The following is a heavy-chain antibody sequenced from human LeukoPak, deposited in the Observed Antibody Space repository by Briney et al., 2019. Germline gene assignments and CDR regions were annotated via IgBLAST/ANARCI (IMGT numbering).Heavy chain of an antibody. V-gene: IGHV1-3*03. J-gene: IGHJ5*02. CDR1: GYTFTSYA. CDR2: INAGNGNT. CDR3: AREGNDILTGYADNWFDR. D-gene: IGHD3-9*01. Sequence: ASVKVSCRASGYTFTSYAMHWVRQAPGQRLEWMGWINAGNGNTKYSQEFQGRVTITRDTSASTAYMELSSLRSDDMAVYYCAREGNDILTGYADNWFDRWGQGTLVTVSS.